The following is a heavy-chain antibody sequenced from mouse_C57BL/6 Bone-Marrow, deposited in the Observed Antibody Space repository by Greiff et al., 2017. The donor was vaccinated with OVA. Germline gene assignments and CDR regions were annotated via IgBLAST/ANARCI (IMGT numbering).Heavy chain of an antibody. CDR3: ARDYCGSEGDMDY. V-gene: IGHV14-2*01. J-gene: IGHJ4*01. D-gene: IGHD1-1*01. CDR1: GFNITDYY. CDR2: IDPEDGET. Sequence: EVKLQESGAELVKPGASVKLSCTASGFNITDYYMHWVKQRTEQGLEWIGRIDPEDGETKYAPKFQGKATITADTSSNTAYLQLSRLTSEDTAVYYCARDYCGSEGDMDYWGQGTSVTVSS.